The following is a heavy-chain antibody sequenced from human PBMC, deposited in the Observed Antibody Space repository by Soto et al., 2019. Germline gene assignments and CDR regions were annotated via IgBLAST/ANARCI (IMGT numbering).Heavy chain of an antibody. D-gene: IGHD5-18*01. J-gene: IGHJ4*02. CDR3: ASDSYGSLGLDY. CDR2: IYYSGST. Sequence: SEILSLTCTVSGGSISSGGYYCSWIRQHPGKGLEWIGYIYYSGSTYYNPSLKSRVTISVDTSKNQFSLKLSSVTAADTAVYYCASDSYGSLGLDYWGQGTLVTVSS. V-gene: IGHV4-31*03. CDR1: GGSISSGGYY.